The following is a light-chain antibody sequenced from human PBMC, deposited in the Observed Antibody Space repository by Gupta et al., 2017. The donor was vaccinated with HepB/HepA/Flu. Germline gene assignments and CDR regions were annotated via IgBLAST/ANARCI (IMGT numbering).Light chain of an antibody. Sequence: SYVLTQPPSVSVAPGKTARITCGGTGIGSKSVHWYQQKSGQAPILVVYDDSHRTAGIPGRFSGSKAGDTATLTISRVVAGDEADYYCQVWGSTTDHVFGTGTKVTVL. CDR2: DDS. J-gene: IGLJ1*01. CDR3: QVWGSTTDHV. V-gene: IGLV3-21*03. CDR1: GIGSKS.